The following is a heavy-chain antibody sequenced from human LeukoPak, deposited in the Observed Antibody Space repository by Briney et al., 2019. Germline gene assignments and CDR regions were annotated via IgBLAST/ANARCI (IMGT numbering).Heavy chain of an antibody. D-gene: IGHD2-15*01. CDR1: GFTFSSYW. Sequence: PGGSLRLPCAASGFTFSSYWMSWVRQAPGKGLGWVANIKQDGSEKYYVDSVKGRFTISRDNAKNSLYLPMNSLRAEDTAVYYCARPLGYCSGGSCFPFDYWGQGTLVTVSS. CDR3: ARPLGYCSGGSCFPFDY. J-gene: IGHJ4*02. V-gene: IGHV3-7*01. CDR2: IKQDGSEK.